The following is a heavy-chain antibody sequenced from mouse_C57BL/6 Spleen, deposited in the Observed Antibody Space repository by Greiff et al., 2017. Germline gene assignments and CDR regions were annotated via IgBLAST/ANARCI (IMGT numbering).Heavy chain of an antibody. Sequence: QVQLQQPGAELVMPGASVKLSCTASGYTFTSYWMHWVKQRPGQGLEWIGEIDPSDSYTNYNQKFKGKFTLTVDKSSSTAYMQLSSLTSEDSAVYYCARRTRNYYAMDYWGQGTSVTVSS. CDR2: IDPSDSYT. CDR1: GYTFTSYW. V-gene: IGHV1-69*01. J-gene: IGHJ4*01. D-gene: IGHD3-3*01. CDR3: ARRTRNYYAMDY.